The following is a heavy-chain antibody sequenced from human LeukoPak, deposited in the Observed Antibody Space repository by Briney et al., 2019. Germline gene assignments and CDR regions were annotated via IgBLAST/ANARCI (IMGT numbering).Heavy chain of an antibody. CDR2: IYYSGST. J-gene: IGHJ4*02. V-gene: IGHV4-59*11. CDR1: GGSISSHY. D-gene: IGHD3-3*01. CDR3: ARAFDFWSGYFDY. Sequence: SETLSLTCTVSGGSISSHYWSWIRQPPGKGLEWIGYIYYSGSTNYNPSLQSRVTISVDTSKNQFSLKLSSVTAADTAVYYCARAFDFWSGYFDYWGQGTLVTVSS.